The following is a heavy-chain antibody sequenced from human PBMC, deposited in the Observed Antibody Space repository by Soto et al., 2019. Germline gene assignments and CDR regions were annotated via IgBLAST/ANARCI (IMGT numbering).Heavy chain of an antibody. Sequence: SETLSLTCTVSDDSISHYFWTWIRQPPGKGLEWIGYVHYSGSTDYNPSLKSRVTTSVDTSKNQFSLTLSFVTAADTAVYYCARMNQLAPKRNAFDIWGQGTKVTVS. CDR2: VHYSGST. J-gene: IGHJ3*02. CDR3: ARMNQLAPKRNAFDI. D-gene: IGHD1-1*01. V-gene: IGHV4-59*01. CDR1: DDSISHYF.